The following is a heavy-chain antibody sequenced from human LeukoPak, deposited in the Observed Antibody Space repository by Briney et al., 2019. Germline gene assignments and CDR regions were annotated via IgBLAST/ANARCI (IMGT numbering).Heavy chain of an antibody. V-gene: IGHV4-61*01. J-gene: IGHJ4*02. CDR3: ARYGSGLDY. CDR1: GGSVSSGSYY. Sequence: SEPLSLTCTVSGGSVSSGSYYWTWIRQPPGKGLEWVGQIYFSGSTDYNPSLKSRVTISADTSKNQFSLRLSSVTAADTAIYYCARYGSGLDYWGQGTLVTVSS. CDR2: IYFSGST. D-gene: IGHD2-15*01.